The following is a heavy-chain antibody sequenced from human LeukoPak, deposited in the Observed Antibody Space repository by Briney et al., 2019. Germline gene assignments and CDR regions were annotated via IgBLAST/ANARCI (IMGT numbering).Heavy chain of an antibody. D-gene: IGHD3-3*01. J-gene: IGHJ4*02. V-gene: IGHV3-11*04. CDR3: ARGPSYYDFWSGYFGY. CDR2: ISSSGSST. Sequence: GGSLRLSCAVSGITFDDYYMSWIRQAPGKGLEWVSYISSSGSSTYYADPVKGRFTISRDNAKNSLYLQMNSLRAEDTAVYYCARGPSYYDFWSGYFGYWGQGILVTVSS. CDR1: GITFDDYY.